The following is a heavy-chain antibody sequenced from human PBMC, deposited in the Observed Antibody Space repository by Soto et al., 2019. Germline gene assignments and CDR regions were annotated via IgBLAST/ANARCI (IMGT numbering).Heavy chain of an antibody. CDR3: ARDGGFAYGYAMDV. CDR2: INPDSGGT. J-gene: IGHJ6*02. D-gene: IGHD3-3*01. CDR1: GYTFTGNY. Sequence: ASVKVSCKASGYTFTGNYLQWVRQAPGQGLEWMGWINPDSGGTNYAQKFQGRVTMTSDTRINTAYMELRRLDSDDTAVYYCARDGGFAYGYAMDVWGQGTAVTVSS. V-gene: IGHV1-2*02.